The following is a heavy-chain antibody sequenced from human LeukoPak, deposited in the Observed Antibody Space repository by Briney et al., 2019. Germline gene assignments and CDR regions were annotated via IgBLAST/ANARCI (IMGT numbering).Heavy chain of an antibody. Sequence: SQTLSLTCAVSGGSVSSGGYSWSWIRQPPGKGLEWIGYIYHSGSTYYNPSLKSRVTISVDRSKNQFSLKLSSVTAADTAVYYCARGRGYSYGLYYFDYWGQGTLVTVSP. V-gene: IGHV4-30-2*01. CDR3: ARGRGYSYGLYYFDY. J-gene: IGHJ4*02. D-gene: IGHD5-18*01. CDR1: GGSVSSGGYS. CDR2: IYHSGST.